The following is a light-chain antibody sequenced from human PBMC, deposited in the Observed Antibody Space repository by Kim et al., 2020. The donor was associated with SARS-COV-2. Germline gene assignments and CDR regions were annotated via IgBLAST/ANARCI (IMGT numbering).Light chain of an antibody. CDR3: QVWDSSSDHPV. CDR2: YDS. V-gene: IGLV3-21*04. Sequence: PGKTARITCGGNNIGSKSVPWYQQKPRQAPVLVIYYDSDRPSGIPERFSGSNSGNTATLTISRVEAGDEADYYCQVWDSSSDHPVFGGGTQLTVL. J-gene: IGLJ3*02. CDR1: NIGSKS.